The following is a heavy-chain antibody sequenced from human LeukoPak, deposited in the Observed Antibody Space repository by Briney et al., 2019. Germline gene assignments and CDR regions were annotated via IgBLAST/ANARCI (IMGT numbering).Heavy chain of an antibody. CDR3: ARNPAKLRWSHYFDY. CDR2: IIPIFGTA. J-gene: IGHJ4*02. V-gene: IGHV1-69*13. D-gene: IGHD4-23*01. CDR1: GYTFTGYY. Sequence: SVKVSCKASGYTFTGYYMHWVRQAPGQGLEWMGGIIPIFGTANYAQKFQGRVTITADESTSTAYMELSSLRSEDTAVYYCARNPAKLRWSHYFDYWGQGTLVTVSS.